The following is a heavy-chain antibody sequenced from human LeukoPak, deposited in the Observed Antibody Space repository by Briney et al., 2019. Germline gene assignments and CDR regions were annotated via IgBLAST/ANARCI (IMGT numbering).Heavy chain of an antibody. J-gene: IGHJ4*02. V-gene: IGHV5-51*01. CDR1: QYTFTNYW. CDR3: ARSTYGDYDS. Sequence: GESLKISCKGSQYTFTNYWNGWVRQMPGKGLEWMGIIYPGDSDTRYSPSFQGQVTISADKSISTAYLQWSSLRASDTAMYYCARSTYGDYDSWGQGTLVTVSS. D-gene: IGHD4-17*01. CDR2: IYPGDSDT.